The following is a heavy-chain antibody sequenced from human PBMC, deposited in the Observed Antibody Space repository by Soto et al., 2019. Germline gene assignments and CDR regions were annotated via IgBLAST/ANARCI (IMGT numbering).Heavy chain of an antibody. V-gene: IGHV3-53*01. J-gene: IGHJ4*02. CDR3: VQTTGWPGFDF. CDR1: GFTVSSKY. D-gene: IGHD6-19*01. CDR2: IYGGGTT. Sequence: EVQLVESGGGLIQPGGSLRLSCAASGFTVSSKYMTWVRQAPGKGLEWVSVIYGGGTTYYADSVKGRFTIARDNSKNTFYLQMNRLRAEDTAVYYCVQTTGWPGFDFWGQGTLVTVSS.